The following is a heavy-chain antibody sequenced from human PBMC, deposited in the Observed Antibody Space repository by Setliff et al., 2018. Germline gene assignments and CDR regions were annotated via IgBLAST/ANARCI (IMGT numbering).Heavy chain of an antibody. CDR1: GYTFTSYY. D-gene: IGHD6-19*01. J-gene: IGHJ4*02. Sequence: ASVKVSCKASGYTFTSYYMHWVRQAPGQGLERMGIINPSGGSTSYAQKFQGRVTMTRDTSTSTVYMELSSLRSEDTAVYYCARVTIAVAGYFDFWGQGTLVTVSS. CDR2: INPSGGST. V-gene: IGHV1-46*01. CDR3: ARVTIAVAGYFDF.